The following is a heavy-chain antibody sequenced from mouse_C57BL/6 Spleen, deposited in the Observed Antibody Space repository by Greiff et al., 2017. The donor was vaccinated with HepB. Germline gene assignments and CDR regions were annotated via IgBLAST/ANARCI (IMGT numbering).Heavy chain of an antibody. CDR2: INPNNGGT. CDR3: AIFITTVVDWYFDV. CDR1: GYTFTDYN. D-gene: IGHD1-1*01. Sequence: VQLKESGPELVKPGASVKMSCKASGYTFTDYNMHWVKQSHGKSLEWIGYINPNNGGTSYNQKFKGKATLTVNKSSSTAYMELRSLTSEDSAVYYCAIFITTVVDWYFDVWGTGTTVTVSS. V-gene: IGHV1-22*01. J-gene: IGHJ1*03.